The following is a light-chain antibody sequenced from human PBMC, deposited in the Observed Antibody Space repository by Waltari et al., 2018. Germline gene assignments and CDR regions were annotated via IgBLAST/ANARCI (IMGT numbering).Light chain of an antibody. J-gene: IGKJ4*01. V-gene: IGKV3-20*01. CDR1: QSISSRY. CDR3: QQYGNPPIT. CDR2: AAS. Sequence: ETVLTQSPATLSLSPGETATLSCRASQSISSRYLAWYQQTPGQAPRLLIYAASSRAPGTPDRFSGSGSDTDFALTIYRLQPEDFAVYYCQQYGNPPITFGGGTKVEPK.